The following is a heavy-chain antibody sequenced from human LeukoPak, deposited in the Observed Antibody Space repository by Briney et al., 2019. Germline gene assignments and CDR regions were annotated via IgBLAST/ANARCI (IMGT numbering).Heavy chain of an antibody. Sequence: GESLKISCKGSGYSLTSYWIGWVRQMPGKGLEWMGIIYPGDSDTRYSPSFQGQVTISADKSISTAYLQWSSLKASDTAMYYCARLSADDYDFWSGYLNAFDIWGQGTMVTVSS. D-gene: IGHD3-3*01. CDR3: ARLSADDYDFWSGYLNAFDI. J-gene: IGHJ3*02. CDR1: GYSLTSYW. V-gene: IGHV5-51*01. CDR2: IYPGDSDT.